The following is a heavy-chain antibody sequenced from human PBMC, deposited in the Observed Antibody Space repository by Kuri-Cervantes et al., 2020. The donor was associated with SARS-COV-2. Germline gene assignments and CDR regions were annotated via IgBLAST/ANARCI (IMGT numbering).Heavy chain of an antibody. J-gene: IGHJ3*02. CDR1: GFTFSSYA. D-gene: IGHD1-7*01. CDR2: ISYDGSNK. CDR3: ARDPRVLTRNYQPEAFDI. V-gene: IGHV3-30-3*01. Sequence: GGSLRLSCAASGFTFSSYAMHWVRQAPGKGLEWVAVISYDGSNKYYADSVKGRFTISRDNSKNTLYLQMNSLRAEDTAVYYCARDPRVLTRNYQPEAFDIWGQGTMVTVSS.